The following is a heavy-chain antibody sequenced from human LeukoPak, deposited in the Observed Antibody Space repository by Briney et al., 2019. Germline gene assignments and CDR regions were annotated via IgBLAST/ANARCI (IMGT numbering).Heavy chain of an antibody. CDR3: ARLSYDGEGY. CDR2: ISAFTGNT. D-gene: IGHD3-10*01. V-gene: IGHV1-18*01. CDR1: GYTFTTYG. Sequence: ASVKVSCKTSGYTFTTYGISWVRQAPGQGLEYMGWISAFTGNTNYAQKFQGRVAMTMDTSTSTVEMELRSIKYDDTAVYFCARLSYDGEGYWGQGTLVTVSS. J-gene: IGHJ4*02.